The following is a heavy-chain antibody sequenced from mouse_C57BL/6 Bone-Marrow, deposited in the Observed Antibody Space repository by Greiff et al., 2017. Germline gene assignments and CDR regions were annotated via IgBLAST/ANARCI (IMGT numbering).Heavy chain of an antibody. J-gene: IGHJ2*01. CDR2: IDPSDSYT. D-gene: IGHD1-3*01. CDR1: GYTFTSYW. Sequence: QVQLQQPGAELVMPGASVKLSCKASGYTFTSYWMHWVKQRPGQGLEWIGEIDPSDSYTNYNQKFKGKSTLTVDKSSSTAYMQLSSLTSEDSAVYYCARYLYAYYFDDWGQGTTLTVSS. V-gene: IGHV1-69*01. CDR3: ARYLYAYYFDD.